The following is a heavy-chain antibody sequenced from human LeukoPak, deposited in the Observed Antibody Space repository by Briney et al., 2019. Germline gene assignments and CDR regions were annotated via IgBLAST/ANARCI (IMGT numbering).Heavy chain of an antibody. J-gene: IGHJ5*02. D-gene: IGHD3-10*01. V-gene: IGHV3-33*01. CDR3: ARDRITMVRGVILWFDP. CDR1: GFTFSSYG. CDR2: IWYDGSNE. Sequence: GGSLRLSCAASGFTFSSYGMHWVRQAPSKGLEWVAVIWYDGSNEYYADSVKGRFTISRDNSKNTLYLQMNSLRAEDTAVYYCARDRITMVRGVILWFDPWGQGTLVTVSS.